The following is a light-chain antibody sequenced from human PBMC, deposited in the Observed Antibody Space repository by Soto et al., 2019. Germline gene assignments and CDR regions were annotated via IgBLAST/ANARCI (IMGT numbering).Light chain of an antibody. J-gene: IGKJ1*01. CDR3: QQYNNWPWT. Sequence: EIVMTQSPATLSVSPGERATLSCRASQSVSSNLAWYQQKPGQAPRLLIYGASTRATGIPARFSGSGSGTEFTLPISSLQPEDFAVYYGQQYNNWPWTFGQGTKVEIK. CDR1: QSVSSN. CDR2: GAS. V-gene: IGKV3-15*01.